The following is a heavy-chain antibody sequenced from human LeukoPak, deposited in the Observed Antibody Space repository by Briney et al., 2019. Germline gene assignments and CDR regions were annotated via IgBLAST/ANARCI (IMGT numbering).Heavy chain of an antibody. J-gene: IGHJ6*03. CDR2: FDPEDGET. CDR3: AINAYCSSNSCWGNYYYYYMDV. CDR1: GYTLTELS. D-gene: IGHD2-2*01. Sequence: ASVKVSCKVSGYTLTELSMHWVRQAPGKGLEWMGGFDPEDGETIYAQKFQGRVTMTEDTSTDTAYMELSSLRSADTAMYYCAINAYCSSNSCWGNYYYYYMDVWGKGTTVTVSS. V-gene: IGHV1-24*01.